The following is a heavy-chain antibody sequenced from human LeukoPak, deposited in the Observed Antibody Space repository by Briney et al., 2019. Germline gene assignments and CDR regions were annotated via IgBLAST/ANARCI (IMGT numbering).Heavy chain of an antibody. CDR1: GFTFSSYA. Sequence: GGSLRLSCAASGFTFSSYAMHWVRQAPAKGLEWVAVISYDGSNKYYADSVKGRFTISRDNSKNTLYLQMNSLRAEDTAVYYCARDSTPRYYDILTGYYTAVGYFDYWGQGTLVTVSS. V-gene: IGHV3-30-3*01. J-gene: IGHJ4*02. CDR3: ARDSTPRYYDILTGYYTAVGYFDY. CDR2: ISYDGSNK. D-gene: IGHD3-9*01.